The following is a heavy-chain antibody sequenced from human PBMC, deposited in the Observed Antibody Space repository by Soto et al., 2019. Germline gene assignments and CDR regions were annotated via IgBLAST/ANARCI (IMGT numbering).Heavy chain of an antibody. V-gene: IGHV1-46*01. J-gene: IGHJ6*02. CDR3: AREIRQQPHTWDYYYDGMDV. CDR1: GYTFTSYY. D-gene: IGHD6-13*01. CDR2: INPSGGST. Sequence: ASVKVSCKASGYTFTSYYMHWVRQAPGQGLEWMGIINPSGGSTSYAQKFQGRVTMTRDTSTSTVYMELSSLRSEDTAVYYCAREIRQQPHTWDYYYDGMDVWGQGTTVTVSS.